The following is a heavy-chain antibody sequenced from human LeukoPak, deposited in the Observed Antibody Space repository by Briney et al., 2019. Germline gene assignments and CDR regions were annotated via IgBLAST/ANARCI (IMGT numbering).Heavy chain of an antibody. CDR3: ARDGMAYYDGSFDY. Sequence: QPGGSLRLSCAASGFSFSSYWMHWVRQVPGKGLVWVSRINSDGSSTSYADSVKGRYTISRDNAKNTLYLQMSSLRAEDTAVYYCARDGMAYYDGSFDYWGQGTLVTVSS. CDR1: GFSFSSYW. J-gene: IGHJ4*02. V-gene: IGHV3-74*01. CDR2: INSDGSST. D-gene: IGHD3-22*01.